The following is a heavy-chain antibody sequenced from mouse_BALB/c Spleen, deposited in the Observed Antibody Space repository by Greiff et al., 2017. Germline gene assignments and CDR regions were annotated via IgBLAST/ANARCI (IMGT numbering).Heavy chain of an antibody. D-gene: IGHD1-1*01. J-gene: IGHJ3*01. CDR1: GYAFSSSW. V-gene: IGHV1-82*01. CDR2: IYPGDGDT. Sequence: VQLQQSGPELVKPGASVKISCKASGYAFSSSWMNWVKQRPGQGLEWIGRIYPGDGDTNYNGKFKGKATLTADKSSSTAYMQLSSLTSVDSAVYFCALITTVVAEAYWGQGTLVTVSA. CDR3: ALITTVVAEAY.